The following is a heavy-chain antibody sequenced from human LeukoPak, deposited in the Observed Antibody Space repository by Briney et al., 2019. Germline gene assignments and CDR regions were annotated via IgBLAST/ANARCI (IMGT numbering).Heavy chain of an antibody. D-gene: IGHD3-22*01. Sequence: SETLSLTCTVSGGSISSGDYYWSWIRQPPGTGLEWIGYIYYSGSTYYNPSLKSRVTISVDTSKNQFSLKLSSVTAADTAVYYCARDRGYYYDSSGVDYWGQGTLVTVSS. CDR3: ARDRGYYYDSSGVDY. V-gene: IGHV4-30-4*01. CDR2: IYYSGST. J-gene: IGHJ4*02. CDR1: GGSISSGDYY.